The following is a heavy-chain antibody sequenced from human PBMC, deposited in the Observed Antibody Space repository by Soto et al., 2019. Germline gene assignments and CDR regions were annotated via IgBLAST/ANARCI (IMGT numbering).Heavy chain of an antibody. Sequence: ASVKVCCEASGYTFASYGISWVRQAPGQGLVWMGWISAYNGNTNYAQKLQGRVTMTTDTSTSTAYMELRSLRSDDTAVYYCARDYYDSSGYRLRYFQHWGQGTLVTVSS. D-gene: IGHD3-22*01. CDR3: ARDYYDSSGYRLRYFQH. V-gene: IGHV1-18*01. CDR2: ISAYNGNT. CDR1: GYTFASYG. J-gene: IGHJ1*01.